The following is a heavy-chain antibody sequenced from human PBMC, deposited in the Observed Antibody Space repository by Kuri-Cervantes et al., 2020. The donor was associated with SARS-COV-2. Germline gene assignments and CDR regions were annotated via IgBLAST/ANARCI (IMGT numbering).Heavy chain of an antibody. CDR1: GGSISSGSYY. CDR3: ARAYGFLRYIYYMDV. CDR2: IYTSGST. V-gene: IGHV4-61*09. J-gene: IGHJ6*03. D-gene: IGHD4-17*01. Sequence: SETLSLTCTASGGSISSGSYYWSWSRQPAGKGLERIGYIYTSGSTNYNPSLKSPVAISVETSSKQFSLHLGSVTAADTAVYYCARAYGFLRYIYYMDVWGRGTTVTVSS.